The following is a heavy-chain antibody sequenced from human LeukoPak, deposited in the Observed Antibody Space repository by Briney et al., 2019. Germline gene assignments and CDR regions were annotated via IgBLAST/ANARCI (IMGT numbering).Heavy chain of an antibody. D-gene: IGHD2-21*02. Sequence: GESLRLSCASSGVTFSSYGMSWVRQAPGKGLEWVSTISGSGSSTYYADFVRGRFTISRDNSKNTLYVQMRSLRAEDTAVYYCAKDVLFVLVTGDDAFDIWGQGTMVTVSS. CDR1: GVTFSSYG. V-gene: IGHV3-23*01. CDR3: AKDVLFVLVTGDDAFDI. J-gene: IGHJ3*02. CDR2: ISGSGSST.